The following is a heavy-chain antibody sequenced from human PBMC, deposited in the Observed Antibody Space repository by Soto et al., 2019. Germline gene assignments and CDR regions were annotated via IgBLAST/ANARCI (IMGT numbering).Heavy chain of an antibody. V-gene: IGHV5-10-1*01. J-gene: IGHJ6*02. CDR3: PRLSMARYFHYGMDV. Sequence: GESLKISCKGSGYSFTSYWITLVRQMPGEGLKWVARIDPSDSQTNYNPSFQGHVTISVDSSSSTAYLQWNSLEASDTAMYYCPRLSMARYFHYGMDVWGQGTTVTVSS. CDR2: IDPSDSQT. CDR1: GYSFTSYW. D-gene: IGHD5-12*01.